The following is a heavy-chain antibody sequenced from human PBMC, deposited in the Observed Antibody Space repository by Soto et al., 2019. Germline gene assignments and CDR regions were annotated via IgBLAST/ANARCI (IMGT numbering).Heavy chain of an antibody. CDR1: GYSFTSYW. D-gene: IGHD6-13*01. CDR2: IDPSDSYT. CDR3: ARRHSSSSAFDP. V-gene: IGHV5-10-1*01. Sequence: GESLKISCKGSGYSFTSYWISWVRQMPGKGLEWMGRIDPSDSYTNYSPSFQGHVTISADKSISTAYLQWSSLKASGTAMYYCARRHSSSSAFDPWGQGTLVTVSS. J-gene: IGHJ5*02.